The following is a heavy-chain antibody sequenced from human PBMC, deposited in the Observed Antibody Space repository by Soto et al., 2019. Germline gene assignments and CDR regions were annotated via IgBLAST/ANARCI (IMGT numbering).Heavy chain of an antibody. Sequence: QVQLVQSGAEVKKPGSSVKVSCKASGGTFSSYAISWVRQAPGQGLEWMGGVIPIFGTANYAQKFQGRVTITADESTSTAYMELSSLRSEDTAVYYCASSGAYYDILPGGAFDIWGQGTMVTVSS. CDR3: ASSGAYYDILPGGAFDI. CDR1: GGTFSSYA. D-gene: IGHD3-9*01. V-gene: IGHV1-69*01. J-gene: IGHJ3*02. CDR2: VIPIFGTA.